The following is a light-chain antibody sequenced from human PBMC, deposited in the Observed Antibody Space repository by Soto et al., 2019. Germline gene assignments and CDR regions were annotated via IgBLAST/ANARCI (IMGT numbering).Light chain of an antibody. CDR3: CSCAAIYPYVL. J-gene: IGLJ2*01. Sequence: QPVLTQPRSVSGSPGQSVTVSCTAASSDVGAFHYVSWYQQHPGKAPKNLIYDVTKRPSGVPDRFSGSKSGNTASLTISGVQAEDEADYYCCSCAAIYPYVLFGGGTKLTVL. V-gene: IGLV2-11*01. CDR1: SSDVGAFHY. CDR2: DVT.